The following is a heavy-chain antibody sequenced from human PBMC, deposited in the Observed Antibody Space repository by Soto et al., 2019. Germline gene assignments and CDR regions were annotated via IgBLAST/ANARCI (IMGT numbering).Heavy chain of an antibody. CDR1: GYTFTSYY. V-gene: IGHV1-46*01. CDR2: INPSGGST. CDR3: ARERTTADYYYYGMDV. D-gene: IGHD4-17*01. Sequence: ASVKVSCKASGYTFTSYYMHWVRQAPGQGLEWMGIINPSGGSTSYAQKFQGRVTMTRDTSTSTVYMELSSLRAEDTAVYYCARERTTADYYYYGMDVWGQGTTVTVSS. J-gene: IGHJ6*02.